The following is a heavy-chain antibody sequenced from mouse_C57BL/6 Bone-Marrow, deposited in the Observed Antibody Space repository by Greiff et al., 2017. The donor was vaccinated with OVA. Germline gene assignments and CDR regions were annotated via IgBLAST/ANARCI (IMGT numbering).Heavy chain of an antibody. V-gene: IGHV1-42*01. CDR1: GYTFTGYY. J-gene: IGHJ1*03. CDR3: ASNTVVARGYFDG. D-gene: IGHD1-1*01. Sequence: VQLQQSGPELVKPGASVKISCKASGYTFTGYYMNWVKQSPEKSLEWIGEINPSTGGTTYNQKFKAKATLTVDKTFSTAYMQLKSLTSEDSAVYYCASNTVVARGYFDGWGTGTTVTVSS. CDR2: INPSTGGT.